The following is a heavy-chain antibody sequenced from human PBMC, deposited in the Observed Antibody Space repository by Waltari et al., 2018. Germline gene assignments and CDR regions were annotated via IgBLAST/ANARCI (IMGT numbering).Heavy chain of an antibody. CDR2: IKKDGSAT. Sequence: EVQLVESGGGLVQPGGSLRLSCVASGFTFSHYWRSGVRQAPGKGLEWVANIKKDGSATYYVDSVRGRFSISRDNAKNSLSLQMNSLRAEDMAVYYCARIGSWPPWLDYWGQGILVTVSS. J-gene: IGHJ4*02. CDR1: GFTFSHYW. CDR3: ARIGSWPPWLDY. D-gene: IGHD6-13*01. V-gene: IGHV3-7*01.